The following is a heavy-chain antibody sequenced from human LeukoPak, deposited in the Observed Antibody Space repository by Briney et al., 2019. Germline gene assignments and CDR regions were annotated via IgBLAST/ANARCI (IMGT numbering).Heavy chain of an antibody. D-gene: IGHD3/OR15-3a*01. CDR3: ARQTGSGLFILP. Sequence: SETLSLTCTVSGVSISSSNSYWGWIRHPPGKGLEWIGSIYYSGNTYYNASLKSQVSISIDTSKNQFSLRLTSVTAADTAVYYCARQTGSGLFILPGGQGTLVTVSS. J-gene: IGHJ4*02. CDR2: IYYSGNT. V-gene: IGHV4-39*01. CDR1: GVSISSSNSY.